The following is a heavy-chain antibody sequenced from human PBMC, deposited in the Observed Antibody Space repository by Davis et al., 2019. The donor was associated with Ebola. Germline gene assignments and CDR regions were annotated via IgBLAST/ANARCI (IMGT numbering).Heavy chain of an antibody. CDR2: IKQDGSEK. V-gene: IGHV3-7*01. D-gene: IGHD2-15*01. J-gene: IGHJ6*02. CDR3: ARERVTCGGGSCYYAGLDV. Sequence: GGSLRLSCAASGFTFSSSWMSWVRQAPGKGLEWVANIKQDGSEKYYVDSVKGRFTVSRDNAKNSLYLQMNSLRAEDTAVYYCARERVTCGGGSCYYAGLDVWGQGTTVTVSS. CDR1: GFTFSSSW.